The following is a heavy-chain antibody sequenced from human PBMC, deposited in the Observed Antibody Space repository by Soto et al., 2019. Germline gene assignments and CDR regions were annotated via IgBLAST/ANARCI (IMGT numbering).Heavy chain of an antibody. CDR2: IIPIFGPA. D-gene: IGHD2-15*01. CDR1: GDTFSSYA. J-gene: IGHJ4*02. V-gene: IGHV1-69*06. CDR3: ARAGYCSGSSCYWFDY. Sequence: QVQLVQSGAEVKKPGSSVKVSCKASGDTFSSYAFSWVRQAPGQGLEWMGGIIPIFGPANYAQKLQGRVTITADKSTSTAYMELRRLRSEDTAVYYCARAGYCSGSSCYWFDYWGQGTLVTASS.